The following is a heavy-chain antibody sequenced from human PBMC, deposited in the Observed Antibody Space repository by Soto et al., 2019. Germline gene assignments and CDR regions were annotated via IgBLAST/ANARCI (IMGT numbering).Heavy chain of an antibody. V-gene: IGHV3-30*18. Sequence: SLRLSCAASGFTFSSYGMHWVRQAPGKGLEWVAVISYDGSNKYYADSVKGRFTISRDNSKDTLYLQMNSLRAEDTAVYYCAKDLPYNGMDVCGQGTTVTVSS. J-gene: IGHJ6*02. CDR1: GFTFSSYG. CDR2: ISYDGSNK. CDR3: AKDLPYNGMDV.